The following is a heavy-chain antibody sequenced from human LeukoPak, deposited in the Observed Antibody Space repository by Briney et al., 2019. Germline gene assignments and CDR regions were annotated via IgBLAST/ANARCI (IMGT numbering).Heavy chain of an antibody. CDR3: ARGRYCSSTSCLYYFDY. CDR2: IYYSGST. Sequence: SQTLSLTCTVSGGSISSGGYYWSWLRQHPGKGLEWLGYIYYSGSTYYNPSLKSRVIISVDTSKNQFSLKLSSVTAADTAVYYCARGRYCSSTSCLYYFDYWGQGTLVIVSS. V-gene: IGHV4-31*03. J-gene: IGHJ4*02. CDR1: GGSISSGGYY. D-gene: IGHD2-2*01.